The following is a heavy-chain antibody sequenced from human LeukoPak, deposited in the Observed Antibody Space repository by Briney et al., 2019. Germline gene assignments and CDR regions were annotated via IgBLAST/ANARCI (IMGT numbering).Heavy chain of an antibody. V-gene: IGHV4-59*02. CDR2: INDRGST. CDR3: VRDSRYGSGWFEDGLDF. J-gene: IGHJ6*02. CDR1: GDSVRSHY. Sequence: SETLSLTCTVSGDSVRSHYWSWIRQPPGQGLEWLGHINDRGSTNYNPSLQGRVTISIDTSKNQFSLKVNSVTAADTAVYYCVRDSRYGSGWFEDGLDFWGQGTTVTVSS. D-gene: IGHD6-13*01.